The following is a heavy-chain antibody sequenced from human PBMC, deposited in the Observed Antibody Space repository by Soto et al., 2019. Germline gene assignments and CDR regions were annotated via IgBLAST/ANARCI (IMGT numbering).Heavy chain of an antibody. D-gene: IGHD3-3*01. V-gene: IGHV1-3*01. CDR2: INAGNGNT. CDR3: ASGVVSNYYYYYYMEV. CDR1: GYTFTSYA. J-gene: IGHJ6*03. Sequence: ASVKVSCKASGYTFTSYAMHWVRQAPGQRLEWMGWINAGNGNTKYSQKFQGRVTITRDTSASTAYMELSSLRSEDTAVYYCASGVVSNYYYYYYMEVWGKGTTVTVSS.